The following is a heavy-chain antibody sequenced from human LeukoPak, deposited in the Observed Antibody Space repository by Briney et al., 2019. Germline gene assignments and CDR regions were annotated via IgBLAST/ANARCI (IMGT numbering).Heavy chain of an antibody. D-gene: IGHD2-15*01. CDR1: GGSISSYY. J-gene: IGHJ4*02. Sequence: PSETLSLTCTVSGGSISSYYWSWIRQPAGKGLEWIGRIYTSGSTNYNPSLKSRVTISVDTSKNQFSLKLSSVTAADTAVYYCARLEADCSGGSCYSVDYWGQGTLVTVSS. V-gene: IGHV4-4*07. CDR3: ARLEADCSGGSCYSVDY. CDR2: IYTSGST.